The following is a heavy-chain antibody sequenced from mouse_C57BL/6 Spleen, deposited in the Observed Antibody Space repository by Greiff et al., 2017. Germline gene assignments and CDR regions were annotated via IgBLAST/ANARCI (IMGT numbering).Heavy chain of an antibody. D-gene: IGHD1-1*01. V-gene: IGHV1-64*01. Sequence: QVQLQQPGAELVKPGASVKLSCKASGYTFTCYWMHWVKQRPGQGLEWIGMIHPNSGSTNYNEKFKSKATLTVDKSSSTAYMQLSSLTSEDSAVYYCARDYGSSGDYWGQGTSLTVSS. J-gene: IGHJ2*02. CDR1: GYTFTCYW. CDR2: IHPNSGST. CDR3: ARDYGSSGDY.